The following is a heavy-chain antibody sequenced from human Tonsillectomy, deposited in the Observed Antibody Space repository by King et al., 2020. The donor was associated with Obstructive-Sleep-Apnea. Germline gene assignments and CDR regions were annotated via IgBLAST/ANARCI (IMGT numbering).Heavy chain of an antibody. CDR1: GFPFSSYA. J-gene: IGHJ4*02. CDR2: ISNAGSYK. CDR3: ARDLVTGSSGWSPADY. Sequence: VQLVESGGGVVQPGRSLRLSCAASGFPFSSYAMHWVRQAPGEGLEWVAVISNAGSYKYYVDSVKGRFTISRDNSKNTLYLEMNSLRAEDTAVYYCARDLVTGSSGWSPADYWGQGTLVTVSS. D-gene: IGHD6-19*01. V-gene: IGHV3-30-3*01.